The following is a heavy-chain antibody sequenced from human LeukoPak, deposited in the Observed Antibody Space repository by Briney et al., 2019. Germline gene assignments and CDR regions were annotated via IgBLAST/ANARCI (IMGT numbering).Heavy chain of an antibody. Sequence: GGSLRLSCAASGFTFSSYAMSWVRQAPGKGLEWVAAISGSGGSTYYADSAKGRFTISRDNSKTTLYLQINSLRAEDTAVYYCAKAPRAYAFDIWGQGTMVTVSS. V-gene: IGHV3-23*01. CDR2: ISGSGGST. CDR3: AKAPRAYAFDI. J-gene: IGHJ3*02. CDR1: GFTFSSYA.